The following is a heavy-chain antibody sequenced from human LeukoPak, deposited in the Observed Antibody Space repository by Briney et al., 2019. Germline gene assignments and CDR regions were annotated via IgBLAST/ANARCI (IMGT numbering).Heavy chain of an antibody. CDR3: AKVRAYYYDSSGYYFYDAFDI. J-gene: IGHJ3*02. D-gene: IGHD3-22*01. CDR2: INSDGSST. Sequence: GGSLRLSCAASGFTFSSYWMHWVRQAPGKGLVWVSRINSDGSSTSYADSLKGRFTISRDNSKNTLYLQMNSLRAEDTAVYYCAKVRAYYYDSSGYYFYDAFDIWGQGTMVTVSS. CDR1: GFTFSSYW. V-gene: IGHV3-74*01.